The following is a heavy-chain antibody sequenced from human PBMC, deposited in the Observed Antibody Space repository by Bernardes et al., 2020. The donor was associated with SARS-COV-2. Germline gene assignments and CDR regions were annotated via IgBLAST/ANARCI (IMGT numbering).Heavy chain of an antibody. V-gene: IGHV3-30*18. Sequence: GGSLRLSCAATGFTFRNYGMHWVRQAPGKGLEWVTFISYSGYPKYYRDSVKGRFTVSRDNSKDMLYLEMSGLRPEDTAVYYCAKAQLRDFAHTRTLETLDVWGQGTRVTTSS. CDR3: AKAQLRDFAHTRTLETLDV. CDR2: ISYSGYPK. CDR1: GFTFRNYG. J-gene: IGHJ3*01. D-gene: IGHD3-3*01.